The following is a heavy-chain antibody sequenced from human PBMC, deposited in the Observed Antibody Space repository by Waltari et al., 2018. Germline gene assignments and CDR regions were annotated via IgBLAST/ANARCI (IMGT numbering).Heavy chain of an antibody. CDR1: GFSFSAYW. D-gene: IGHD2-2*01. CDR2: IKYDGSAT. V-gene: IGHV3-7*03. J-gene: IGHJ4*02. Sequence: LSCAASGFSFSAYWMTWVRQAPGKGLEWVANIKYDGSATYHVDSVNGRFTISRDNAKNSLYLQMNDVSAEDTAIYYCARGSTGYVRVWDCWGQGTVVTVSS. CDR3: ARGSTGYVRVWDC.